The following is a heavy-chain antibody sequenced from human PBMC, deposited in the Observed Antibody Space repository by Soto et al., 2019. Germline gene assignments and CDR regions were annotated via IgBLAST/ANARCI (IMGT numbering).Heavy chain of an antibody. V-gene: IGHV1-18*01. Sequence: QVHLVQSGAGVKKPGASVKVSCKGSGYAFTTHGITWVRQSPGEGLEWMGWISAHNGNTNYAQKLQGRVTVTIDTSTSTASMELRSLRSDDTAVYTCARGRYGDYWGQGALVTVSS. D-gene: IGHD1-1*01. CDR3: ARGRYGDY. J-gene: IGHJ4*02. CDR1: GYAFTTHG. CDR2: ISAHNGNT.